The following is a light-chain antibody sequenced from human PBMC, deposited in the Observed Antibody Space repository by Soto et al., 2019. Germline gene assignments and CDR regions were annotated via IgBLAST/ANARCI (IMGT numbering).Light chain of an antibody. CDR3: CSYAGSSTL. CDR2: EGS. CDR1: SSDVGSYNL. Sequence: QSALTQPASVSGSPGQSITISCTGTSSDVGSYNLVSWYQQHPGKAPKLMIYEGSKRPSGVSNRFSGSKSGNTASLTISGLQAEDEADYYCCSYAGSSTLFGGGPKVTVL. J-gene: IGLJ2*01. V-gene: IGLV2-23*01.